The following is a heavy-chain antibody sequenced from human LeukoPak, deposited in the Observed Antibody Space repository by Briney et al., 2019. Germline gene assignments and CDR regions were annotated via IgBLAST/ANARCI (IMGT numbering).Heavy chain of an antibody. CDR2: IYYSGST. J-gene: IGHJ4*02. Sequence: SGTLSLTCTVSGGSISSSNYYWGWIRQPPGKGMEWIGSIYYSGSTYYNPSLKSRVTISVDTSKNQFSLKLSSVTASDTAVYYCASPWKQPTYYFDYWGQGTLVSVSS. V-gene: IGHV4-39*01. CDR3: ASPWKQPTYYFDY. D-gene: IGHD1-1*01. CDR1: GGSISSSNYY.